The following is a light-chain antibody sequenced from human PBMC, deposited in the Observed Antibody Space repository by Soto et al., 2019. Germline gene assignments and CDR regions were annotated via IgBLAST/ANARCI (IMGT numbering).Light chain of an antibody. CDR2: GDS. CDR3: QSYDSGLGGYVI. J-gene: IGLJ2*01. V-gene: IGLV1-40*01. Sequence: QSVLTQPPSVSGAPGQRVTISCTGSSSNIGAGYNVQWYQQLPGTAPKLLIYGDSNRPSGVPDRFSASKSGTSASLAITGLQAEDEADYYCQSYDSGLGGYVIFGGGTKLTVL. CDR1: SSNIGAGYN.